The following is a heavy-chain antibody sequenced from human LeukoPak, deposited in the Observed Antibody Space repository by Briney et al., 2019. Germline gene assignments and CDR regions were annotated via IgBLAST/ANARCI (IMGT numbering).Heavy chain of an antibody. J-gene: IGHJ4*02. CDR3: AKRTMSAFDS. D-gene: IGHD5-24*01. CDR2: ISGSGNGT. V-gene: IGHV3-23*01. Sequence: GGSLRLSCTASGFTFRTYAMNWVRQAPGKGLEWLSGISGSGNGTYYADSVKGRFIISGDNSKNMVYLQMNSLTVEDTATYYCAKRTMSAFDSWGQGTLLSVSS. CDR1: GFTFRTYA.